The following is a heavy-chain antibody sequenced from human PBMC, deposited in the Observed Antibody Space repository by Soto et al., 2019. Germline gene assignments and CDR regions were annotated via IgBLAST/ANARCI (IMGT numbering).Heavy chain of an antibody. CDR1: GFTFSSYG. D-gene: IGHD6-19*01. CDR3: ARAIAVGSTSLDY. CDR2: ISYDGSNK. J-gene: IGHJ4*02. Sequence: SGGSLRLSCAASGFTFSSYGMHWVRQAPGKGLEWVVVISYDGSNKYYADSVKGRFTISRDNSKNTLYLQMDSLRDEDTAVYFCARAIAVGSTSLDYWGLGTRVTVSS. V-gene: IGHV3-30*03.